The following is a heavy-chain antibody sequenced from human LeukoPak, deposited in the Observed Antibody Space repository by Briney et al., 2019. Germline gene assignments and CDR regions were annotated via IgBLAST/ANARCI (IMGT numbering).Heavy chain of an antibody. V-gene: IGHV3-64*01. CDR1: GFTFSSYA. CDR2: INSNGGST. J-gene: IGHJ4*02. D-gene: IGHD3-16*02. Sequence: GGSLRLSCVASGFTFSSYAMHWVRQTPGKGLEYVSGINSNGGSTHYANSVKGRFTISRDNAKNSLYLQMNSLRAEDTAVYYCARVPIGGRGFDYWGQGTLVTVSS. CDR3: ARVPIGGRGFDY.